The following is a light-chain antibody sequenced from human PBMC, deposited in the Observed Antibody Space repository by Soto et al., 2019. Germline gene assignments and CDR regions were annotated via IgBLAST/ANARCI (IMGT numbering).Light chain of an antibody. CDR1: ISNIGSNF. Sequence: QSVLTQPPSASGTPGQRVTISCSGSISNIGSNFIYWYQQLPGTAPKLLIYRDNERPSGVPDRFSGSKSGTSASLAISGRRSEDEADCLCAAGDDSLSGVVFGGGTKVTVL. J-gene: IGLJ2*01. CDR3: AAGDDSLSGVV. V-gene: IGLV1-47*01. CDR2: RDN.